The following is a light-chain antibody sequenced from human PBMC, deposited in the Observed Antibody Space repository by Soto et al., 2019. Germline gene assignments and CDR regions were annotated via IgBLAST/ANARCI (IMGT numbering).Light chain of an antibody. Sequence: QSALTQPASVSGSPGQSITISCTGTSSDVLSYDAVSWYQHHPGKAPKLIICEGNKRPSGVSNRFTGSRSGNMASLTISGLQAEDEADYYCCSYVYTNSWVFGGGTKLTVL. CDR2: EGN. CDR1: SSDVLSYDA. V-gene: IGLV2-23*01. CDR3: CSYVYTNSWV. J-gene: IGLJ3*02.